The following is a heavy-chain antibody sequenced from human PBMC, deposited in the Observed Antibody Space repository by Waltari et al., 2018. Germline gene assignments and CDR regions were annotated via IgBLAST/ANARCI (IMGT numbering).Heavy chain of an antibody. CDR2: INHSGST. J-gene: IGHJ4*02. V-gene: IGHV4-34*01. CDR1: GGSFSGSY. CDR3: ARIDTGIAVAGVDY. Sequence: QVQLQQWGAGLLKPSETLSLTCAVYGGSFSGSYWSWIRQPPGKGLEWIGEINHSGSTNYNPSLKSRVTISVDTSKNQFSLKLSSVTAADTAVYYCARIDTGIAVAGVDYWGQGTLVTVSS. D-gene: IGHD6-19*01.